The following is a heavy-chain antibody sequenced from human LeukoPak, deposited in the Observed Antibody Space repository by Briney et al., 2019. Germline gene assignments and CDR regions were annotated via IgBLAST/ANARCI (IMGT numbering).Heavy chain of an antibody. J-gene: IGHJ5*02. CDR3: ARGIRITIFGVATQGYWFDP. D-gene: IGHD3-3*01. Sequence: ASVKVSCKASGYTYTSYDINWVRQATGQGREGMGWMNPYSGNKGYAQKFQGRVTMTRNTYISTAYMELSSLRSEDTAVYYCARGIRITIFGVATQGYWFDPWGQGTLVTVSS. CDR1: GYTYTSYD. CDR2: MNPYSGNK. V-gene: IGHV1-8*01.